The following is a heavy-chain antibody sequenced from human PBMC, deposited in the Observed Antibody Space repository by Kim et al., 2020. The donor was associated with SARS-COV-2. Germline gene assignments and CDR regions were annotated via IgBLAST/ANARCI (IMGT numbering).Heavy chain of an antibody. CDR1: GFTFSDSA. CDR3: TTAGGGISDY. Sequence: GGSLRLSCAASGFTFSDSAMHWVRQASGKGLEWVGRIRDKPNNYATAYAVSVRGRFTISRDDSKSTAYLQMNSLKTEDTALYYCTTAGGGISDYWGQGTLVTVSS. V-gene: IGHV3-73*01. J-gene: IGHJ4*02. D-gene: IGHD2-8*02. CDR2: IRDKPNNYAT.